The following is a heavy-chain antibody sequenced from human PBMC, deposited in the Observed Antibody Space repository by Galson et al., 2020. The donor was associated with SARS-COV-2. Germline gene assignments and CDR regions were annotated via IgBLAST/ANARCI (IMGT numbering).Heavy chain of an antibody. D-gene: IGHD3-22*01. CDR2: IYYSGST. V-gene: IGHV4-31*03. Sequence: SETLSLTCTVSGGSISSGGYYWRWIRQHPGKGLEWIGYIYYSGSTYYNPSLKSRVTISVDTSKNQFYLKLSSVTAADTAVYYCARTYYYDSSGYYYQYYFDYWGQGTLVTVSS. CDR3: ARTYYYDSSGYYYQYYFDY. J-gene: IGHJ4*02. CDR1: GGSISSGGYY.